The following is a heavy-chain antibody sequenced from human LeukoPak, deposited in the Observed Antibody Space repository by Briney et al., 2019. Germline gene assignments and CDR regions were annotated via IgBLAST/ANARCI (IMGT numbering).Heavy chain of an antibody. CDR1: GFSFSTDW. Sequence: GGSLRLSCAASGFSFSTDWMSWVRQAPGKGLEWVANIKQDGSEKHYVDSVKGRFTISRDNAKNSLYLQMSSLRVEDTAVYYCVRSQYSSSSWGQGTLVTVSS. V-gene: IGHV3-7*01. D-gene: IGHD6-13*01. J-gene: IGHJ5*02. CDR3: VRSQYSSSS. CDR2: IKQDGSEK.